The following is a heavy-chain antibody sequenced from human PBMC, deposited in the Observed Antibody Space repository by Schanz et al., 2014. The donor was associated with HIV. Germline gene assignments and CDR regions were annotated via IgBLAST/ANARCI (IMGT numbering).Heavy chain of an antibody. J-gene: IGHJ4*02. CDR1: GGTFNSYA. D-gene: IGHD3-16*01. Sequence: QVQLVQPGAEVKKPGSSVKVSCKASGGTFNSYAITWVRQAPGQGLEWMGWISVYNGNTNYSEKLQGRVTMTTDTSTSTAYMELRSLRSDDTAVYYCARDQGGLRPTAFDYWGQGALVTVSS. CDR3: ARDQGGLRPTAFDY. CDR2: ISVYNGNT. V-gene: IGHV1-18*01.